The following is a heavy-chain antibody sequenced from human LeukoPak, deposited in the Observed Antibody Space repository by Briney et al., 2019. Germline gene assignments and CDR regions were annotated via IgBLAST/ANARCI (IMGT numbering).Heavy chain of an antibody. Sequence: KPGGSLRLSCAASGFTFSDYHMSWVRQAPGKGLEWVSYISSSSSSYTNYADSVKGRFTISRDNAKNSLYLQLNTLRDEDTGVYFCARASASYFDYWGQGTLVTVSS. CDR1: GFTFSDYH. V-gene: IGHV3-11*06. CDR2: ISSSSSSYT. CDR3: ARASASYFDY. J-gene: IGHJ4*02.